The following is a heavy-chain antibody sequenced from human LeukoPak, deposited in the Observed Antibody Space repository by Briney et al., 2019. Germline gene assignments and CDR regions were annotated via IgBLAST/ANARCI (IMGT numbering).Heavy chain of an antibody. V-gene: IGHV1-58*02. D-gene: IGHD5-18*01. J-gene: IGHJ6*03. CDR2: IVVGSGNT. Sequence: GASVKVSCKASGFTFTSSAMQWVRQARGQRLERIGWIVVGSGNTNYAQKFQERVTITRDMSTSTAYMELSSLRSEDTAVYYCATASISRGYSYGSWSYYYYMDVWGKGTTVTVSS. CDR3: ATASISRGYSYGSWSYYYYMDV. CDR1: GFTFTSSA.